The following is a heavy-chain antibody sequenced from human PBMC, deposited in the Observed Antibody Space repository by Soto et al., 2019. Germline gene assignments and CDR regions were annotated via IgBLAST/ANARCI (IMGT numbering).Heavy chain of an antibody. CDR2: INAGNGNT. CDR3: ARGVGPVDY. V-gene: IGHV1-3*01. Sequence: QVQLVQSGAEVKKPGASVKVSCKASGYTFTSYAMHWVRQAPGQRLEWMGWINAGNGNTKYSQKFQGRVTITRDTPASTAYMELSGLRSDDTAVYYCARGVGPVDYWGQGTLVTVSS. J-gene: IGHJ4*02. D-gene: IGHD1-26*01. CDR1: GYTFTSYA.